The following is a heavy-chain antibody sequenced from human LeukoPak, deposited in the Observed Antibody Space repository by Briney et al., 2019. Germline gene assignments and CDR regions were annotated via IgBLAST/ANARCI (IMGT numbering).Heavy chain of an antibody. CDR3: AKDAQRGFDYSNSLEY. J-gene: IGHJ4*02. D-gene: IGHD4-11*01. CDR1: RFPFSHYG. Sequence: TGKSLTLSCVASQFRFPFSHYGMHWVRQAPGRGLEWVAVIWSDGTNLYYADSVKGRFTISRDNSQNTVYLQMNSLRVEDTAVYFCAKDAQRGFDYSNSLEYWGQGTLLTVSS. CDR2: IWSDGTNL. V-gene: IGHV3-33*06.